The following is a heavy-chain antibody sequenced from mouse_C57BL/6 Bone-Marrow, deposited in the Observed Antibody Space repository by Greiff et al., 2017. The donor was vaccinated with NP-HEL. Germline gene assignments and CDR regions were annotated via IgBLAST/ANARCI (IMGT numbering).Heavy chain of an antibody. CDR3: ARVAAY. CDR2: ISYDGSN. J-gene: IGHJ3*01. V-gene: IGHV3-6*01. Sequence: DVKLVESGPGLVKPSQSLSLTCSVTGYSITSGYYWNWIRQFPGNKLEWMGYISYDGSNNYNPSLKNRISITRDTSKNQFFLKLNSVTTEDTATYYCARVAAYWGQGTLVTVSA. CDR1: GYSITSGYY.